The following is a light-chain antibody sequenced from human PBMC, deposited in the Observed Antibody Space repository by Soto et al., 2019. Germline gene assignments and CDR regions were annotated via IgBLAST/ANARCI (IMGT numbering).Light chain of an antibody. CDR2: GAS. CDR1: QSVSSSY. J-gene: IGKJ1*01. V-gene: IGKV3-20*01. CDR3: QQYGSSPTWT. Sequence: EIVLTQSPGTLSLSPGERATLSCRASQSVSSSYLAWYQQKPGQAPRLLIYGASSRATGIPDRFSGSGSGTDFTLTISRQEPEDFAVYYCQQYGSSPTWTFGQGTKVEIK.